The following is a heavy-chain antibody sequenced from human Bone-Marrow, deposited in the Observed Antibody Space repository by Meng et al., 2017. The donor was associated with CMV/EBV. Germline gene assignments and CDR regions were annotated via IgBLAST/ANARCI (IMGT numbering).Heavy chain of an antibody. CDR1: GGSFSGYY. J-gene: IGHJ4*02. CDR2: INHSGGT. Sequence: CAVYGGSFSGYYWSWIRQPPGKGLEWIGEINHSGGTNYNASLKSRVTISVDTSKNQFSLKVSSVTTADTAVYYCARALYDFWSGYFLWGQGTLVTVSS. V-gene: IGHV4-34*01. CDR3: ARALYDFWSGYFL. D-gene: IGHD3-3*01.